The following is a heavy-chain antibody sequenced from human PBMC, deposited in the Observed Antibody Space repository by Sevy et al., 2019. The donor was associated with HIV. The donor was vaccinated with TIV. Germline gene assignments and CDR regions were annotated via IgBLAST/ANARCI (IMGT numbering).Heavy chain of an antibody. CDR3: VRAIGAAGSY. CDR2: IWFDGSNT. Sequence: GGSLRLSCAASGFTFSTYGMHWVRQAPGKGLEWVAVIWFDGSNTYYADSVKGRFTISRDIAKNTLHLQMNSLRAEDTALYYCVRAIGAAGSYWGLGTLVTVSS. CDR1: GFTFSTYG. V-gene: IGHV3-33*01. J-gene: IGHJ4*02. D-gene: IGHD6-13*01.